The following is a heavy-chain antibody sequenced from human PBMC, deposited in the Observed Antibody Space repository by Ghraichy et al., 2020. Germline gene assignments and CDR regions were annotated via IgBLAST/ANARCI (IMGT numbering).Heavy chain of an antibody. V-gene: IGHV3-23*01. CDR3: AKAGGSLGEGAFDV. CDR2: LGADGRST. Sequence: GGSLRLTCAVSEFTFDGYPMTWVRQAPGKGLEWVSTLGADGRSTFYADSVKGRFTISRDKSKRTMYLQMNSLRAADTAVYYCAKAGGSLGEGAFDVWGQGTKVTVSS. D-gene: IGHD3-10*01. CDR1: EFTFDGYP. J-gene: IGHJ3*01.